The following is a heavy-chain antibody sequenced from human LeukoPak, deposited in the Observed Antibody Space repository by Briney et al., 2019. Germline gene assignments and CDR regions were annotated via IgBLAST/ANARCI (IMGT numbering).Heavy chain of an antibody. Sequence: GGSLRLSCAASGFTFSSYWMHWVRQAPGKGLEWVSAISGSGGSTYYADSVKGRFTISRDNSKNTLYLQMNSLRAEDTAVYYCAKRIGQIIAAAVNFDYWGQGTLVTVSS. CDR2: ISGSGGST. J-gene: IGHJ4*02. V-gene: IGHV3-23*01. CDR1: GFTFSSYW. CDR3: AKRIGQIIAAAVNFDY. D-gene: IGHD6-13*01.